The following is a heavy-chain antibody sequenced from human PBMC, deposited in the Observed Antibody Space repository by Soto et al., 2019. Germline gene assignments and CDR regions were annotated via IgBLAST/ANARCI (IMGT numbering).Heavy chain of an antibody. CDR3: ARERQRYCSGGSCYPFRNWFDP. CDR1: GFTVSSNY. CDR2: IYSGGST. J-gene: IGHJ5*02. Sequence: EVQLVESGGGLVQPGGSLRLSCAASGFTVSSNYMSWVRQAPGKGLEWVSVIYSGGSTYYADSVKGRFTISRDNSTNTLYLQMSSRRAEDAAVYYCARERQRYCSGGSCYPFRNWFDPWGQGTLVTVSS. V-gene: IGHV3-66*01. D-gene: IGHD2-15*01.